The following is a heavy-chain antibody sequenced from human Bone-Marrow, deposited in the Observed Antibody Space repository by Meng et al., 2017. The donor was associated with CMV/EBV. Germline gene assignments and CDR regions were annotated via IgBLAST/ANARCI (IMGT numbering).Heavy chain of an antibody. D-gene: IGHD3-3*01. CDR1: GFTFSSYA. J-gene: IGHJ3*02. Sequence: GESLKISCAASGFTFSSYAMHWVRQAPGKGLEWVGRTRNKANSYTKEYAASVKGRFTISRDESKRSLYLQMNSLQIEDTAVYYCARGLGAWDAFDIWGQGTMVTVSS. CDR3: ARGLGAWDAFDI. V-gene: IGHV3-72*01. CDR2: TRNKANSYTK.